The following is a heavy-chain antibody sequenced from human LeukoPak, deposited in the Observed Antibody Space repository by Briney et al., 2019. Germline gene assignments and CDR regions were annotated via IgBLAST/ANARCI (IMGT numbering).Heavy chain of an antibody. V-gene: IGHV3-33*01. CDR2: IWSDATNK. Sequence: GGSLRLSCAASGFTFSSYDMHWVRQGPGKGLEWVTVIWSDATNKYYADSVKGRFTISRDNSTNTLYLQMNSLRAEDTAVYFCARQTYYYGSGTYYYYFDYWGQGTPVTVSS. CDR3: ARQTYYYGSGTYYYYFDY. J-gene: IGHJ4*02. CDR1: GFTFSSYD. D-gene: IGHD3-10*01.